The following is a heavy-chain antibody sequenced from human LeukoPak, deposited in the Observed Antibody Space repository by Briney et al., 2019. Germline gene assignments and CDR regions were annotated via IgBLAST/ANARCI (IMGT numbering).Heavy chain of an antibody. CDR1: GYTLTELS. V-gene: IGHV1-24*01. CDR3: GNWNDGMEAFDI. D-gene: IGHD1-20*01. Sequence: ASVKVSCKVSGYTLTELSIHWVRQAPGKGLEWMGGFDPEDGETIYAQKFQGRVTMTEDTSTDTAYMELSSLRSEDTAVYYCGNWNDGMEAFDIWGQGTMVTVSS. J-gene: IGHJ3*02. CDR2: FDPEDGET.